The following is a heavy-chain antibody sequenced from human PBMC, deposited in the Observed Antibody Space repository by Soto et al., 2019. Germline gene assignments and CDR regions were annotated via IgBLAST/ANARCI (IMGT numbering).Heavy chain of an antibody. CDR2: INHSGGI. J-gene: IGHJ4*02. CDR3: ARGPHSDWPIPAY. V-gene: IGHV4-34*01. CDR1: GGSFSGYY. Sequence: QVQLQQWGAGLLKPSETLSLTCAVSGGSFSGYYCIWIRQPPGKGLEWIGEINHSGGINYSPSLKSRVTISVDTSKNQFSLKMTSVTAADTAVYYCARGPHSDWPIPAYWGQGTLVTVSS. D-gene: IGHD6-19*01.